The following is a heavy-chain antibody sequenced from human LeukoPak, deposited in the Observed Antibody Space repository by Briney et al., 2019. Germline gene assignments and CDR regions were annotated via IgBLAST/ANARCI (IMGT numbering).Heavy chain of an antibody. CDR1: GGSISSYY. D-gene: IGHD3-22*01. CDR2: IYYSGST. J-gene: IGHJ5*02. Sequence: PSETLSLTCTVSGGSISSYYWSWIRQPPGKGLEWIGYIYYSGSTNYNPSLKSRVTISVDTSKNQFSLKLSSVTAADTAVYYCARGAPFHYDSSGYSGWFDPWGQGTLVTVSS. CDR3: ARGAPFHYDSSGYSGWFDP. V-gene: IGHV4-59*01.